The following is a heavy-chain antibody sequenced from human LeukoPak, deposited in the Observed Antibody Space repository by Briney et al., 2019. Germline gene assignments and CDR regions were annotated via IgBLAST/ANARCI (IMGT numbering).Heavy chain of an antibody. V-gene: IGHV4-34*01. Sequence: SETLSLTCAVYGGSFSGYYWSWIRQPPGKGLEWIGEINHSGSTNYNPSLKSRVTISVDTSKNQFSLKLSSVTAADTAVYYCARGKKWLRSYFDYWGQGTLVTVSS. D-gene: IGHD5-12*01. J-gene: IGHJ4*02. CDR1: GGSFSGYY. CDR3: ARGKKWLRSYFDY. CDR2: INHSGST.